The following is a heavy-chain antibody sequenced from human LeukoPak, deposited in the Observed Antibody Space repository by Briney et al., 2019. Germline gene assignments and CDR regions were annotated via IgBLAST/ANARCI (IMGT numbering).Heavy chain of an antibody. Sequence: PGGSLRLSCAASGFTFSNFWMSWVRQAPGKGLEWVANIKQDGSEKYYVDSVKGRFNISRDNAKNSLYLQVNSLRAEDTAVYYCARDGIWGQGTLVTVSS. J-gene: IGHJ4*02. CDR3: ARDGI. D-gene: IGHD1-1*01. CDR2: IKQDGSEK. V-gene: IGHV3-7*01. CDR1: GFTFSNFW.